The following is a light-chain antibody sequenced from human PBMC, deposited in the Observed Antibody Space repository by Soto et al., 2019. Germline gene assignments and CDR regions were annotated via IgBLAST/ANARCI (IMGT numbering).Light chain of an antibody. V-gene: IGKV1-5*01. Sequence: DIQMTQSPSTLSASVGDRVTITCRASQSISSWLAWYQQKPGKAPNLLIYDASTLESGVPSRFSGSGSGTEFTLTISSLQSEDFAVYYCQQYNSWPPITFGQGTRLEIK. CDR2: DAS. CDR3: QQYNSWPPIT. CDR1: QSISSW. J-gene: IGKJ5*01.